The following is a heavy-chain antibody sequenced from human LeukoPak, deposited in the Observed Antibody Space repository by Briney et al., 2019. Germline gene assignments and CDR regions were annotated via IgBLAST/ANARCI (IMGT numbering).Heavy chain of an antibody. CDR2: ISSSSSYI. Sequence: GGSLRLSCAASGFTFISYSMNWVRQARGKGLEWASSISSSSSYIFYADSVKGRFTISRDNAKNSLYLQMDSLRAEDTAVYYCARGFGSSWFYFDYWGQGTLVTVSS. CDR3: ARGFGSSWFYFDY. J-gene: IGHJ4*02. V-gene: IGHV3-21*01. D-gene: IGHD6-13*01. CDR1: GFTFISYS.